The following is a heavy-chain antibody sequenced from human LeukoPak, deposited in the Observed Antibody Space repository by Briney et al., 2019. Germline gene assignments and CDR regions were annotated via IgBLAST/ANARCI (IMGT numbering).Heavy chain of an antibody. Sequence: SGTLSLTCAVSGGSISSNNWWGWVRQPPGKGLEWIGEIFHSGSPNYNPSLRGRVSMSVDEPKNQFSLTVNSVTAADTAVYYCARLRMTHYYYGMDVWGQGTTVTVSS. CDR1: GGSISSNNW. D-gene: IGHD2-21*02. J-gene: IGHJ6*02. V-gene: IGHV4-4*02. CDR3: ARLRMTHYYYGMDV. CDR2: IFHSGSP.